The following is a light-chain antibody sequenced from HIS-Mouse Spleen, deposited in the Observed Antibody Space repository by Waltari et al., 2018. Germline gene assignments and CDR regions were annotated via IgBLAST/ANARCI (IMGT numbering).Light chain of an antibody. CDR2: KVS. Sequence: DVVMTQSPLSLPVTLGQPASISCRSSQSLVHSDGNTYLNWFQQRPGQSPRRLIYKVSNRDSGVPDRFSGSGSGTDFTLKISRVEAEDVGGYYCMQGTHCLTFGGGTKVEIK. CDR1: QSLVHSDGNTY. J-gene: IGKJ4*01. CDR3: MQGTHCLT. V-gene: IGKV2-30*02.